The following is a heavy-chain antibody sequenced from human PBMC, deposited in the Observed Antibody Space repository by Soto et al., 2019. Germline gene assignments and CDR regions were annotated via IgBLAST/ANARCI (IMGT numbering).Heavy chain of an antibody. Sequence: ASVKVSCKASGYTFTSYAMHWVRQAPGQRLEWMGWINAGNGNTKYSQKFQGRVTITRDTSASTAYMELSSLRSEDTAVYYCARDIVVVPAAKTGYYYYMDVWGKGTTVTVSS. CDR1: GYTFTSYA. V-gene: IGHV1-3*01. J-gene: IGHJ6*03. CDR3: ARDIVVVPAAKTGYYYYMDV. D-gene: IGHD2-2*01. CDR2: INAGNGNT.